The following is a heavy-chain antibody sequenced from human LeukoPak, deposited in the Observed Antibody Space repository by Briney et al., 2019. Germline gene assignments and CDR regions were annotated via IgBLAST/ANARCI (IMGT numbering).Heavy chain of an antibody. CDR1: GGTFSSYA. D-gene: IGHD4-17*01. V-gene: IGHV1-69*06. Sequence: SVKVSCKASGGTFSSYAISWVRQAPGQGLEWMGGIIPIFGTANYAQKFQGRVTITADKSTSTAYMELSSLRSEDTAVYYCARGGTVLRPNSPYDYWGQGTLVTVSS. CDR3: ARGGTVLRPNSPYDY. CDR2: IIPIFGTA. J-gene: IGHJ4*02.